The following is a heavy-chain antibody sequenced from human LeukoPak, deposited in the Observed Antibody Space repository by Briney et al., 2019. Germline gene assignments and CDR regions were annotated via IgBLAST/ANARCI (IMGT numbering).Heavy chain of an antibody. CDR2: ITRDGGST. CDR1: GFTFSRYA. V-gene: IGHV3-64*01. J-gene: IGHJ4*02. D-gene: IGHD6-19*01. CDR3: AKVVGYGSGWYYEY. Sequence: GGSLRLSCAASGFTFSRYAMHWVRQAPGKGLGYVSAITRDGGSTFYANSVNGRLTISRDNSKNTLYLQMGSLRTDDMAMYYCAKVVGYGSGWYYEYWGQGTLVTVSS.